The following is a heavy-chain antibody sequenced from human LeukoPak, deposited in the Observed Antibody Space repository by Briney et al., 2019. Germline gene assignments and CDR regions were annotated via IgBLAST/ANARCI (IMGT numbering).Heavy chain of an antibody. Sequence: GGSLRLSCAASGFTFSSYWMNWVRQGPGKGLEWVSRINSDGTITSYADSVKGRFTISRDNAKNSLFLQMNSLRAEDTAVYYCPVYGCNSGPIWGQGTMVTVSS. J-gene: IGHJ3*02. D-gene: IGHD4-23*01. CDR3: PVYGCNSGPI. V-gene: IGHV3-74*01. CDR1: GFTFSSYW. CDR2: INSDGTIT.